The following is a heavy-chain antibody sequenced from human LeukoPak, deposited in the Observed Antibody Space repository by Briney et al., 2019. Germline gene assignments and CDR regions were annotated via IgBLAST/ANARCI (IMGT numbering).Heavy chain of an antibody. V-gene: IGHV4-4*02. D-gene: IGHD4-23*01. J-gene: IGHJ5*02. CDR3: ASHYGGNSERKFPNWFDP. CDR2: IYHSGST. Sequence: SETLSLTCAVSGGSISSSNWWSWVRQPPGKGLEWIGEIYHSGSTNYNPSLKSRVTISVDTSKNQFSLKLSSVTAADTAVYYCASHYGGNSERKFPNWFDPWGQGTLVTVSS. CDR1: GGSISSSNW.